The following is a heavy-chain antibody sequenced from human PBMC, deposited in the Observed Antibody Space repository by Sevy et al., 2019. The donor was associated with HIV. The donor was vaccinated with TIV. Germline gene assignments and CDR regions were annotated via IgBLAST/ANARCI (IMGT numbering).Heavy chain of an antibody. Sequence: ASVKVSCKASGGTFSSYAISWVRQAPGQGLEWMGGIIPIFGTANYAQKFQGRVTITADESTSTAYMELSSLRSEDTAVYYCARARYGCSGGSCYSGYYYYGMDVWGQRTPVTVSS. D-gene: IGHD2-15*01. CDR1: GGTFSSYA. CDR2: IIPIFGTA. J-gene: IGHJ6*02. V-gene: IGHV1-69*13. CDR3: ARARYGCSGGSCYSGYYYYGMDV.